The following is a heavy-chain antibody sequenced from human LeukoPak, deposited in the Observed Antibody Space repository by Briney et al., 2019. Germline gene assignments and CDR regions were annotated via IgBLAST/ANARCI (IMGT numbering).Heavy chain of an antibody. D-gene: IGHD6-13*01. CDR2: ISYDGSNK. J-gene: IGHJ4*02. CDR1: GFTFSSYA. CDR3: ARDLLADGPSGY. Sequence: GGSLRLSCAASGFTFSSYAMHWVRQAPGKGLEWVAVISYDGSNKYYADSVKGRFTISRDNSKNTLYLQMNSLRAEDTAVYYCARDLLADGPSGYWGQGTLVTVSS. V-gene: IGHV3-30-3*01.